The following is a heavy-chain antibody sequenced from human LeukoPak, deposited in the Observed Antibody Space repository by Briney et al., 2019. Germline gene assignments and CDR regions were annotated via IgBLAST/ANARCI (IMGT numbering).Heavy chain of an antibody. CDR3: TAYSSGSCPF. D-gene: IGHD6-19*01. CDR1: GITFSNAW. Sequence: GGTLSLSCAAYGITFSNAWLTWVRQAPGKGLEWVGRIYRSSNGETTDYGAPVKGRFTMSRDYSKNTLYLQMNSLKTEDTAVYYCTAYSSGSCPFWGQGTLVTVSS. J-gene: IGHJ4*02. V-gene: IGHV3-15*01. CDR2: IYRSSNGETT.